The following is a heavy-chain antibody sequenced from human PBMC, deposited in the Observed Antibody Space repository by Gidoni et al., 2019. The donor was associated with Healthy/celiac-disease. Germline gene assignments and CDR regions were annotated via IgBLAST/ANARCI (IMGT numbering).Heavy chain of an antibody. Sequence: EVQLVESGGGWVKTGGSLRLSCAPSGFPLGNAWMSWVRQAPGKGLEWVGRIKSKTDGGTTDYAAPVKGRFTISRDDSKNTLYLQMNSLKTEDTAVYYCTTMFKGAGWDDAFDIWGQGTMVTVSS. CDR1: GFPLGNAW. V-gene: IGHV3-15*01. CDR3: TTMFKGAGWDDAFDI. J-gene: IGHJ3*02. D-gene: IGHD3-10*02. CDR2: IKSKTDGGTT.